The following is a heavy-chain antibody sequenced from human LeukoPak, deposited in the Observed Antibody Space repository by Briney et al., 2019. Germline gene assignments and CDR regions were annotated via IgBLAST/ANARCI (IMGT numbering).Heavy chain of an antibody. CDR2: IYYTGSA. CDR1: RGSIKSRSSY. Sequence: SETLSLTCTVSRGSIKSRSSYWGWIRPPPGKGLQWIGSIYYTGSAYQNPSLKSRVTISVDTSKNQFSLKLTSVTAADTAVYYSARGGAVVVVATNQGPFDYWGQGTLVTVSS. CDR3: ARGGAVVVVATNQGPFDY. J-gene: IGHJ4*02. D-gene: IGHD2-15*01. V-gene: IGHV4-39*01.